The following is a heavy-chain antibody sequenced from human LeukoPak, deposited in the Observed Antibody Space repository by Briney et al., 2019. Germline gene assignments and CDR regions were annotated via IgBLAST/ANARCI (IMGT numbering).Heavy chain of an antibody. V-gene: IGHV3-30*04. CDR1: GFTFSSYA. CDR3: ARDPGLNIVVVSPDY. D-gene: IGHD2-15*01. Sequence: GRSLRLSCAASGFTFSSYAMHWVRQAPGKGLEWVSVISYDGSTKYYADSVKGRFTISRDNSKNTLYLQMNSLRAEDTAVYYCARDPGLNIVVVSPDYWGQGTLVTVSS. J-gene: IGHJ4*02. CDR2: ISYDGSTK.